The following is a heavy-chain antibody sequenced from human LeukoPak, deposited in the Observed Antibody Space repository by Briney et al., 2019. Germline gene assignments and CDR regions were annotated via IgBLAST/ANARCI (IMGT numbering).Heavy chain of an antibody. J-gene: IGHJ4*02. Sequence: SETLSLTCTVSGGSISSSNWWSWVRQPPGKGLEWIGEIYHSGGTNYNPSVKSRLTISVDKSKNQFSLKLSSVTAADTAVYYCARDRGQGYSGSYVYWGQGTLVTVSS. CDR1: GGSISSSNW. V-gene: IGHV4-4*02. CDR3: ARDRGQGYSGSYVY. CDR2: IYHSGGT. D-gene: IGHD1-26*01.